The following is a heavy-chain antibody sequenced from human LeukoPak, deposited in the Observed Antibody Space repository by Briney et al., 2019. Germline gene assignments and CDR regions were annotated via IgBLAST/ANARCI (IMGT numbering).Heavy chain of an antibody. Sequence: GGSLRLSCAASGFTLSSNWMHWVRQGPGEGLEWVASIREDGSERYYMGSVKGRLTISRDNAKNSLYLQMNSLRVEDTAVYYCARDRTGEAGMAAFDYWGQGTLVTVSS. D-gene: IGHD3-10*01. CDR1: GFTLSSNW. J-gene: IGHJ4*02. V-gene: IGHV3-7*01. CDR3: ARDRTGEAGMAAFDY. CDR2: IREDGSER.